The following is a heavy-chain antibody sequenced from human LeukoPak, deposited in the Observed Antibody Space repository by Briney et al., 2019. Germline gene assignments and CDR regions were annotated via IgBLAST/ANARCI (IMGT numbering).Heavy chain of an antibody. V-gene: IGHV3-33*01. Sequence: GRSLRLSCAASGFTFSSYGMHWVRQAPGKGLEWVAVIWYDGSNKYYADSVKGRFTISRDNSKNTLYLQMNSLRAEDTAVYYCARDWYGSGTTISGPFDYWGQGTLVTVSS. CDR1: GFTFSSYG. J-gene: IGHJ4*02. CDR2: IWYDGSNK. D-gene: IGHD3-10*01. CDR3: ARDWYGSGTTISGPFDY.